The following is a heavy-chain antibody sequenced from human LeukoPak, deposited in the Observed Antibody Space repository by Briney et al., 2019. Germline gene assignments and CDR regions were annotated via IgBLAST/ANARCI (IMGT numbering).Heavy chain of an antibody. V-gene: IGHV4-4*07. CDR1: GGSISSYY. CDR3: ARRVWEQTYVAYENWFDP. D-gene: IGHD1-26*01. J-gene: IGHJ5*02. Sequence: SETLSLTCTVSGGSISSYYWNWIRQPAGKALEWIGRISTSGNTNYNPSLKSRVTMSVDTSKNQFSLKLGSVTAADTAVYYCARRVWEQTYVAYENWFDPWGQGTLVSVSS. CDR2: ISTSGNT.